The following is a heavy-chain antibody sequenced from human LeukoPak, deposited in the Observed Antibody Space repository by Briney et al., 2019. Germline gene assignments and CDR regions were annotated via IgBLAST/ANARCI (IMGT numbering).Heavy chain of an antibody. CDR2: IKQDGSEK. CDR3: AREDKWFSFFFDY. J-gene: IGHJ4*02. Sequence: PGGSLRLSCAASGFTFSSYWMSWVRQAPGKGLEWVANIKQDGSEKYYVDSVKGRFTISRDNAKNSLYLQMNSLRAEDTAVYYCAREDKWFSFFFDYWGQGTLVTVSS. D-gene: IGHD3-22*01. CDR1: GFTFSSYW. V-gene: IGHV3-7*01.